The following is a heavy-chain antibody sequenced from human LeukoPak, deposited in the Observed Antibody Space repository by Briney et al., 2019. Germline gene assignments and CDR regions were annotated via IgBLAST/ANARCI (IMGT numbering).Heavy chain of an antibody. D-gene: IGHD1-1*01. CDR3: ARDGNWNVLQFDY. Sequence: ASVKVSCKASAYTFTDYYLHWVRQAPGQGLEWMGWINPNSGGTNYAQKFQGRVTMTRDTSITTAYMELSRLRSDDRAVYYCARDGNWNVLQFDYWGQGTLVTVSS. J-gene: IGHJ4*02. CDR2: INPNSGGT. CDR1: AYTFTDYY. V-gene: IGHV1-2*02.